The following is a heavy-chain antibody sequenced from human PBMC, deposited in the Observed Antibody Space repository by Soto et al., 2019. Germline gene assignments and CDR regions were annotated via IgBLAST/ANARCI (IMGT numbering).Heavy chain of an antibody. Sequence: GGSLRLSCAASGFTFSSYAMSWVRQAPGKGLEWVSAISGSGGSTYYADSVKGRLTISRDNSKNTLYLQMNSLRAEDTAVYYCANGKGPRYCSGGSCYVGGSHWGQGTLVTVSS. CDR3: ANGKGPRYCSGGSCYVGGSH. V-gene: IGHV3-23*01. CDR2: ISGSGGST. CDR1: GFTFSSYA. D-gene: IGHD2-15*01. J-gene: IGHJ4*02.